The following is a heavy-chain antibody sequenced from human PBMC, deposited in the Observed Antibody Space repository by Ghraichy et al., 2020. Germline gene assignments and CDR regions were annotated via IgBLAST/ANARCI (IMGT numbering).Heavy chain of an antibody. V-gene: IGHV3-21*01. CDR1: GFTFSDYT. CDR3: VRREY. Sequence: GESLNISCAASGFTFSDYTINWMRQAPGKGLEWVSSISSSSSYRYYADSVQGRFTVSRDNAKNSLYLQMNSLRADDTAVYYCVRREYWGQGTLVTVAS. J-gene: IGHJ4*02. CDR2: ISSSSSYR.